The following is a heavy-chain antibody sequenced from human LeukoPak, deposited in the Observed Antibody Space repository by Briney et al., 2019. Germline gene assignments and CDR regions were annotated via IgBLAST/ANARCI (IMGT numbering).Heavy chain of an antibody. V-gene: IGHV3-7*01. CDR2: IKQDGSEK. Sequence: GGSLRLSCAASGFTFRSYWMSWVRQAPGKGLEWVANIKQDGSEKYYVDSVKGRFTISRDNAKNSLYLRMNSLRAEDTAVYYCARGTSGWYRYYFDYWGQGTLVTVSS. D-gene: IGHD6-19*01. CDR1: GFTFRSYW. CDR3: ARGTSGWYRYYFDY. J-gene: IGHJ4*02.